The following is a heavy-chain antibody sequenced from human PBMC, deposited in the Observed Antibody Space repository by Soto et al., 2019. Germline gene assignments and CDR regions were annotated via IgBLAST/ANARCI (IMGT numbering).Heavy chain of an antibody. J-gene: IGHJ4*02. CDR3: ARVPGL. V-gene: IGHV4-4*02. CDR1: GASVSSTYW. CDR2: INHRGSA. Sequence: SETLSLTCAVSGASVSSTYWWSWVRQPPGKGPEWIGEINHRGSANYNPSLKSRVTISVDISKSQFSLRLTSVTAADTAVYYCARVPGLWGEGTLVTVSS.